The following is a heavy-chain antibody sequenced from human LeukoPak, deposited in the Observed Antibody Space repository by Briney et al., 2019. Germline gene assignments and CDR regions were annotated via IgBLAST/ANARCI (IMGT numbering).Heavy chain of an antibody. CDR3: ASHIVVVPAALYYYYGMDV. D-gene: IGHD2-2*01. V-gene: IGHV1-69*04. CDR1: GGTFSSYA. Sequence: ASVKVSCKASGGTFSSYAIGWVRQAPGQGLEWMGRIIPIFGIANYAQKFQGRVTITADKSTSTAYMELSSLRSEDTAVYYYASHIVVVPAALYYYYGMDVWGQGTTVTVSS. CDR2: IIPIFGIA. J-gene: IGHJ6*02.